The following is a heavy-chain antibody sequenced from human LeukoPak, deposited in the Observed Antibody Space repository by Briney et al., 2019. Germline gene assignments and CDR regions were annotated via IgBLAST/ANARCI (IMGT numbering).Heavy chain of an antibody. D-gene: IGHD3-3*01. V-gene: IGHV4-34*01. Sequence: RASETLSLTCAVYGGSFSGCYWSWIRQPPGKGLEWIGEINHSGSTNYNPSLKSRVTISVDTSKNQSSLKLSSVTAADTAVYYCASRRYYDFWSGYRHPFDYWGQGTLVTVSS. CDR3: ASRRYYDFWSGYRHPFDY. CDR1: GGSFSGCY. CDR2: INHSGST. J-gene: IGHJ4*02.